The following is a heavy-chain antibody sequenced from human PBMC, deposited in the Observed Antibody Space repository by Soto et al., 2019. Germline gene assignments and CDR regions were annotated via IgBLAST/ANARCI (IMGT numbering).Heavy chain of an antibody. Sequence: VGSLRLSCAASGLTFSSYWMHWVRQAPGKGLVWVSRINSDGSSTDYADSVKGRFTTSRDNAKNTLYLQMNSLRGEDTAVYYCARAIGFYGMDVWGQGTTVTVSS. D-gene: IGHD6-25*01. CDR1: GLTFSSYW. V-gene: IGHV3-74*01. CDR2: INSDGSST. CDR3: ARAIGFYGMDV. J-gene: IGHJ6*02.